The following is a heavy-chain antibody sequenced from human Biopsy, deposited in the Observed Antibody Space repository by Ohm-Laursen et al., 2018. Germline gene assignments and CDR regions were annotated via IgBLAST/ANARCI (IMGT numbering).Heavy chain of an antibody. V-gene: IGHV1-8*01. J-gene: IGHJ4*02. CDR1: GYTFTSHD. D-gene: IGHD1-26*01. CDR3: ARWETTLGRSLDS. Sequence: ASVKVSCKVSGYTFTSHDINWVRQATGQGLEWMGWMSPNTGNTVYAQRFQDRVTMTSDTSTGTAYMELTSLTSDDTPVYFCARWETTLGRSLDSWGQGTLVAVSS. CDR2: MSPNTGNT.